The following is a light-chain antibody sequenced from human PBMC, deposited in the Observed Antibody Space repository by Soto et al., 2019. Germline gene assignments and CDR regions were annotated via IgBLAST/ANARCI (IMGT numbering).Light chain of an antibody. CDR3: CSYTTTTSRV. V-gene: IGLV2-14*03. CDR1: SSDVGHYNY. CDR2: DVS. Sequence: QSPLTQPSSVSGSPGQSITISCTGTSSDVGHYNYVSWYQQHPGNAPKLVIYDVSIRASGVSDRFSGSKSGNTASLTISGLQAEDEADYYCCSYTTTTSRVFGTGTRSPS. J-gene: IGLJ1*01.